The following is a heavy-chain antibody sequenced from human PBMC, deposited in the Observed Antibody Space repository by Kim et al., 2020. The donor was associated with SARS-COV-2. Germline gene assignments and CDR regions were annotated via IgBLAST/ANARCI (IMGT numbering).Heavy chain of an antibody. CDR3: ARNYGYGSGSFYSY. Sequence: TPALQSRVAKSVDTSKNQFSLKLSSVTAADTAVYYCARNYGYGSGSFYSYWGQGILVTVSS. D-gene: IGHD3-10*01. J-gene: IGHJ4*02. V-gene: IGHV4-4*09.